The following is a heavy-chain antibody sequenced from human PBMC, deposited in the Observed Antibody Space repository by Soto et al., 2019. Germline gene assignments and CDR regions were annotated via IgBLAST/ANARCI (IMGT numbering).Heavy chain of an antibody. CDR3: ARDLGCSGGSCYAFLL. V-gene: IGHV6-1*01. Sequence: KQSPTLSLTCAISGDSVSSNSAAWNWIRQSPSRGLEWLGRTYYRSKWYNDYAVSVKSRITINPDTSKNQFSLQLNSVTPEDTAVYYCARDLGCSGGSCYAFLLWGQGALVTVSS. CDR2: TYYRSKWYN. D-gene: IGHD2-15*01. CDR1: GDSVSSNSAA. J-gene: IGHJ4*02.